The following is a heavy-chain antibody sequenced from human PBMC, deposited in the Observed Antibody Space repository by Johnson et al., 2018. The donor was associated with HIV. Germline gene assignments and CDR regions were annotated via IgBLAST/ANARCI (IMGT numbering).Heavy chain of an antibody. J-gene: IGHJ3*02. Sequence: QVQLVESGGGLVQPGRSLRLSCAASGFTFDDYAMHWVRQAPGKGLEWVTFIRYDGSKKYHADSVKGRFTISRDNSKSTLYLQMNSLRAEDTAVYYCARAYTYGAFDIWGQGTTVTISS. CDR2: IRYDGSKK. CDR1: GFTFDDYA. V-gene: IGHV3-33*08. D-gene: IGHD5-18*01. CDR3: ARAYTYGAFDI.